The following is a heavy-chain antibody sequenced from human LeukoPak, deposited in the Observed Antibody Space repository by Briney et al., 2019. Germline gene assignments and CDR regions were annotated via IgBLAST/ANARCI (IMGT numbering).Heavy chain of an antibody. D-gene: IGHD6-13*01. CDR2: INPNSGGT. CDR3: LYSSSWYASLRD. V-gene: IGHV1-2*02. J-gene: IGHJ4*02. CDR1: GYTFTGYY. Sequence: ASVKVSCKASGYTFTGYYMHWVRQAPGQGLEWMGWINPNSGGTNYAQKFQGRVTMTRDTSISTAYMGLSRLRSDDTAVYYCLYSSSWYASLRDWGQGTLVTVSS.